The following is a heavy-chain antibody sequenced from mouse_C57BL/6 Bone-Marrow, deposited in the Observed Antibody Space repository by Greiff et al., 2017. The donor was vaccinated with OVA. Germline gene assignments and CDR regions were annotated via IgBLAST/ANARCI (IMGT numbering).Heavy chain of an antibody. J-gene: IGHJ2*01. D-gene: IGHD1-1*01. V-gene: IGHV1-69*01. Sequence: VQLQQSGAELVMPGASVKLSCKASGYTFTSYWMHWVKQRPGQGLEWIGEIDPSDSYTNYNQKFKGKSTLTVDKSSSTAYMQLSSLTSEDSAVYYCAPTVVAPFDYWGQGTTLTVSS. CDR3: APTVVAPFDY. CDR1: GYTFTSYW. CDR2: IDPSDSYT.